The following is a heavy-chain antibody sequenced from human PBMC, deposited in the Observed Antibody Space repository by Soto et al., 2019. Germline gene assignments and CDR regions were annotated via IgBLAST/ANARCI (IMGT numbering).Heavy chain of an antibody. Sequence: EVQLLESGGALVQPGGSLGLSCAASGFTFSNYAMSWVRQAPGKGLEWVSGISGSGSSTYYADSVKGRFSISRDNSKNTLYLQMNCLRAEDTAVYYCASLLLGYFSGGTCYSSLQFDYWGRGTLVTVSS. V-gene: IGHV3-23*01. CDR1: GFTFSNYA. CDR3: ASLLLGYFSGGTCYSSLQFDY. J-gene: IGHJ4*02. D-gene: IGHD2-15*01. CDR2: ISGSGSST.